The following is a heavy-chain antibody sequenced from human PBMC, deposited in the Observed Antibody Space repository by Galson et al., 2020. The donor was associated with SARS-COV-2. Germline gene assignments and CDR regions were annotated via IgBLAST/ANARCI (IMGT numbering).Heavy chain of an antibody. V-gene: IGHV3-9*03. D-gene: IGHD2-21*02. CDR2: ISWNSGSI. CDR3: AKGGKCGGDCFAIADAFDI. Sequence: GGFLRLSCAASGFTFDDYAMHWVLQAPGKGLEWVSGISWNSGSIGYADSVKGRFTISRDNAKNSLYLQMNSLRAEDMALYYCAKGGKCGGDCFAIADAFDIWGQGTMVTVSS. CDR1: GFTFDDYA. J-gene: IGHJ3*02.